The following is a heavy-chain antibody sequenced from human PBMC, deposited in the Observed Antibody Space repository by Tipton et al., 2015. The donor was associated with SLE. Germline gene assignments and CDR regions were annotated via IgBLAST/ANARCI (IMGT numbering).Heavy chain of an antibody. Sequence: GSLRLSCAVSGFTVSSNYMSWVRQAPGKGLEWIGYVYDDGFTNYNPSLKSRVSISVDTPKNQFSLKLTSVTATDTAVYNCARRNYDVLTGYYDAFDIWGQGAMVTVSS. J-gene: IGHJ3*02. CDR1: GFTVSSNY. D-gene: IGHD3-9*01. V-gene: IGHV4-59*02. CDR2: VYDDGFT. CDR3: ARRNYDVLTGYYDAFDI.